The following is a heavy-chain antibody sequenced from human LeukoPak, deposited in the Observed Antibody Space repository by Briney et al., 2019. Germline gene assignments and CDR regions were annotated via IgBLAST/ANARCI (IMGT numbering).Heavy chain of an antibody. D-gene: IGHD1-26*01. CDR3: ARAFGGSYPPWDAFDI. V-gene: IGHV1-2*02. CDR2: INPNSGGT. CDR1: GYTFTGYY. J-gene: IGHJ3*02. Sequence: VASVKVSCKASGYTFTGYYMHWVRQAPGQGLEWMGWINPNSGGTNYAQKFQGRVTMTRDTSISTAYMELSRLRSDDTAVYYCARAFGGSYPPWDAFDIWGQGTMVTASS.